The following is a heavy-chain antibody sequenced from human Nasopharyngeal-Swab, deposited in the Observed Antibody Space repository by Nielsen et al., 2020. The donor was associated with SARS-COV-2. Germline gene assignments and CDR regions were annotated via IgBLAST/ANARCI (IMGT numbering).Heavy chain of an antibody. V-gene: IGHV1-18*01. CDR3: ATDPAIFGVVNFDY. D-gene: IGHD3-3*01. CDR2: ISAYNGNT. CDR1: GYTFTSYG. Sequence: ASVKVSCKASGYTFTSYGISWVRQAPGQGLEWMGWISAYNGNTNYAQKLQGRVTMTTDTSTSTAYMELSSLRSEDTAVYYCATDPAIFGVVNFDYWGQGTLVTVSS. J-gene: IGHJ4*02.